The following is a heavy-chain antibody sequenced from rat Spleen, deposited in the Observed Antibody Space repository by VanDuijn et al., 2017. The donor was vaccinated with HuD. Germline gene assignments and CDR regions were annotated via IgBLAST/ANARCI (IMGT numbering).Heavy chain of an antibody. Sequence: EVQLVESDGGLVQPGRSLKLSCAASGFTFSDYYMAWVRQAPTKGLEWVATISYDGSSTYYRDSVKGRFTISRDNAKSTLYLQMDSLRSEDTATYYCARQGRGPYYFDYWGQGVMVTVSS. CDR3: ARQGRGPYYFDY. CDR2: ISYDGSST. J-gene: IGHJ2*01. CDR1: GFTFSDYY. D-gene: IGHD4-3*01. V-gene: IGHV5-29*01.